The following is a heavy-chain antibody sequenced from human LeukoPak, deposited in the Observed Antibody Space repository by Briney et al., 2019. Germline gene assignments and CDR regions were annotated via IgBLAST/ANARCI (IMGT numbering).Heavy chain of an antibody. Sequence: SETLSLTCAVYGGSFSGYDWSWIRQPPGKGLEWIGEIDHSGSTNYNPSLKSRVTISVATSKNQFSLTLSSVTAADTAVYYCARVGGPLYSSSWYPAYYYYGMDVWGQGTTVTVSS. CDR2: IDHSGST. D-gene: IGHD6-13*01. V-gene: IGHV4-34*01. CDR3: ARVGGPLYSSSWYPAYYYYGMDV. J-gene: IGHJ6*02. CDR1: GGSFSGYD.